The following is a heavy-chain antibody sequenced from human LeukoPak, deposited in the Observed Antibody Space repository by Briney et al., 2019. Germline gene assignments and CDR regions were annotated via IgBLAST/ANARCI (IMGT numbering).Heavy chain of an antibody. D-gene: IGHD3-16*01. CDR1: ESTFSSYA. V-gene: IGHV3-30*04. Sequence: GGSLRLSCAASESTFSSYAMHWVRQAAGKGLEWVAAISYDGSNKYYADSVKGRFTISRDNSKNTLYVQMNSLRAEDTAVYYCAKDWGSYFHSGSSYFDHWGQGALVTVSS. J-gene: IGHJ4*02. CDR3: AKDWGSYFHSGSSYFDH. CDR2: ISYDGSNK.